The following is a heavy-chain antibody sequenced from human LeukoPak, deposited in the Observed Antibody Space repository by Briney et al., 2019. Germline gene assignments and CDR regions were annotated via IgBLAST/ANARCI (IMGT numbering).Heavy chain of an antibody. CDR1: GYTFTNYF. Sequence: GSVKFSCKASGYTFTNYFMHWVRQAPGLGLEWMGVINPSGGSTTYAQTFQGRVTMTSDTSTSTLYMELSGLRSEDTAVYYCARLLDYYDTTGYYLGGTQGWFDPWGQGTLVTVSS. D-gene: IGHD3-22*01. CDR2: INPSGGST. CDR3: ARLLDYYDTTGYYLGGTQGWFDP. V-gene: IGHV1-46*01. J-gene: IGHJ5*02.